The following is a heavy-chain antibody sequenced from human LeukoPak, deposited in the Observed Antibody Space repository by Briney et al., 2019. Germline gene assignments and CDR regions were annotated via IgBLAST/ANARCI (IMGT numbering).Heavy chain of an antibody. CDR3: AKDLFSGDYVGTMDV. V-gene: IGHV3-23*01. J-gene: IGHJ6*03. CDR2: ISGSGGST. CDR1: GFTFSSYG. D-gene: IGHD4-17*01. Sequence: GSLRLSCAASGFTFSSYGMSWVRQAPGKGLEWVSAISGSGGSTYYADSVKGRFTISRDNSKNTLYLQMNSLRAEDTAVYYCAKDLFSGDYVGTMDVWGKGTTVTISS.